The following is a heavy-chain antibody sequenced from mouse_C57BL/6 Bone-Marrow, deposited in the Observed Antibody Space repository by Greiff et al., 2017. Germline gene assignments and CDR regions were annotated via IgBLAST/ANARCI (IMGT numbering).Heavy chain of an antibody. Sequence: QVTLKVSGPGILQPSQTLSLTCSFSGFSLSTFGMGVVWIRQPSGKGLEWLAHIWWDDDKYYNPALKSRLTISKDTSNNQVFLKIANVDTADTATYYCARMNYYGSSYGFFAYWGQGTLVTVSA. V-gene: IGHV8-8*01. J-gene: IGHJ3*01. CDR2: IWWDDDK. CDR1: GFSLSTFGMG. CDR3: ARMNYYGSSYGFFAY. D-gene: IGHD1-1*01.